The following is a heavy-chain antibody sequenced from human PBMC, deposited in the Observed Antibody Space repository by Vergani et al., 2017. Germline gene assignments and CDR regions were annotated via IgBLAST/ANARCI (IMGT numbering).Heavy chain of an antibody. V-gene: IGHV3-23*01. Sequence: VQLPESGPGLVKPPGTLSLTCAVSGGSISSSNWWSWVRQPPGKGLEWVSAISGSGGSTYYADSVKGRFTISRDNSKNTLYLQMNSLRAEDTAVYYCAKAPSPRTGPIDYWGQGTLVTVSS. J-gene: IGHJ4*02. CDR2: ISGSGGST. CDR3: AKAPSPRTGPIDY. D-gene: IGHD1/OR15-1a*01. CDR1: GGSISSSN.